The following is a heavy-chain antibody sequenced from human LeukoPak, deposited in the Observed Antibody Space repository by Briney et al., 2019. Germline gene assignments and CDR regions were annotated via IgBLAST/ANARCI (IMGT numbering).Heavy chain of an antibody. V-gene: IGHV1-8*03. Sequence: ASVKVSCKASGYTFTSYDINWVRQATGQGLEWMGWMNPNSGNTGYAQKFQGRVTITRNTSISTAYMELSSLRSEDTAVYYCARGIGYSSGIDAFDIWGQGTMVTVSS. J-gene: IGHJ3*02. CDR2: MNPNSGNT. CDR1: GYTFTSYD. CDR3: ARGIGYSSGIDAFDI. D-gene: IGHD6-19*01.